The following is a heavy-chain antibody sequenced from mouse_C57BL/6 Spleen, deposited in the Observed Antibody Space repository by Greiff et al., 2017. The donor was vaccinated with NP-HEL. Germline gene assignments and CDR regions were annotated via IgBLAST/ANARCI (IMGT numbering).Heavy chain of an antibody. Sequence: QVQLQQPGAELVKPGASVKMSFKASGYTFTSYWITWVKQRPGQGLEWIGDIYPGSGSTNYNEKFKSKATLTVDTSSSTAYMQLSSLTSEDSAVYYCARFYGYYYAMDYWGQGTSVTVSS. CDR1: GYTFTSYW. CDR2: IYPGSGST. V-gene: IGHV1-55*01. CDR3: ARFYGYYYAMDY. J-gene: IGHJ4*01. D-gene: IGHD2-2*01.